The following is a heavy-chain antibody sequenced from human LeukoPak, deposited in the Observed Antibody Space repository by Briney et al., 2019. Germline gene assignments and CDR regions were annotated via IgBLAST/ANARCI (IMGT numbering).Heavy chain of an antibody. CDR1: GGTFSSYA. J-gene: IGHJ4*02. CDR2: IIPIFGTA. CDR3: ARDHSSGLYYFDY. D-gene: IGHD6-19*01. Sequence: SVKVSCTASGGTFSSYAISWVRQAPGQGLEWMGGIIPIFGTANHAQKFQGRVTITADESTSTAYMELSSLRSEDTAVYYCARDHSSGLYYFDYWGQGTLVTVSS. V-gene: IGHV1-69*13.